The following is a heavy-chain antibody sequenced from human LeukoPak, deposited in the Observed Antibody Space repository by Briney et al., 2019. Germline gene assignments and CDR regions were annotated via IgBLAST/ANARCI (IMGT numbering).Heavy chain of an antibody. J-gene: IGHJ5*02. Sequence: PSETLSLTCTVSGGSIISGSYYWSWIRQPAGKGLEWIGRIYTSGSTNYNPSLKSRVTISVDTSKNQFSLKLSSVTAADTAVYYCARGRNYDFWSGYYNWFDPWGQGTLVTVSS. CDR3: ARGRNYDFWSGYYNWFDP. V-gene: IGHV4-61*02. CDR1: GGSIISGSYY. D-gene: IGHD3-3*01. CDR2: IYTSGST.